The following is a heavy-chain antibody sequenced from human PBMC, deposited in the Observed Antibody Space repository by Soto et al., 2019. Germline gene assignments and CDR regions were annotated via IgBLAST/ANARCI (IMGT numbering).Heavy chain of an antibody. CDR2: INAGTGNT. CDR1: GYTFTSYA. J-gene: IGHJ4*02. Sequence: GYTFTSYAIHWVRQAPGQRLEWIGWINAGTGNTKYSQKFQGRVTITRDTSASTVFMELSSLRSEDTAVYYCTRGCSGGTCYVFEYWGQGTLVTVSS. D-gene: IGHD2-15*01. V-gene: IGHV1-3*01. CDR3: TRGCSGGTCYVFEY.